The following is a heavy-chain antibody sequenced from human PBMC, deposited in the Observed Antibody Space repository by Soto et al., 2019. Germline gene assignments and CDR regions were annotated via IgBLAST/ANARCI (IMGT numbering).Heavy chain of an antibody. CDR2: VSAYNGNT. V-gene: IGHV1-18*01. CDR3: ARGGTAIDY. J-gene: IGHJ4*02. CDR1: GYTFTNFG. D-gene: IGHD2-21*02. Sequence: QVQLVQSGAEVKKPGASVKVSCKTSGYTFTNFGLGWVRQPPGQGLEWMGWVSAYNGNTNYAQNFQGRVTMTTDTPTSTAYMELRSLRSDDTAVYYCARGGTAIDYWGQGTLVTVSS.